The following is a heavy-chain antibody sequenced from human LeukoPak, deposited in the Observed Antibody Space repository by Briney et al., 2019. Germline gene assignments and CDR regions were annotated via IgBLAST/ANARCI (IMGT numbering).Heavy chain of an antibody. V-gene: IGHV3-33*01. CDR2: IWYDGSNK. J-gene: IGHJ6*02. CDR3: ARASSAAGEYYYHGMAV. Sequence: GGSLRLSCAASGFTFSTYGMHWVRQAPGEGLEWVAVIWYDGSNKYYADSVKGRFTISRDNSKNTLYLHLNSLAADDTAVYYCARASSAAGEYYYHGMAVWGQGTTVTVSS. CDR1: GFTFSTYG. D-gene: IGHD6-25*01.